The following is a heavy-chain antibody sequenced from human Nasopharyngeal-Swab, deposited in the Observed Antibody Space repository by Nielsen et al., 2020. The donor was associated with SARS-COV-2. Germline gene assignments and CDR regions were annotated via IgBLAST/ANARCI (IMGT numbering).Heavy chain of an antibody. V-gene: IGHV4-34*01. CDR1: GGSFSGYY. D-gene: IGHD3-3*01. CDR3: ARDQRYYDFWSGYIIHYYYYYGMDV. CDR2: INHSGST. Sequence: SETLSLTCAVYGGSFSGYYWSWIRQPPGKGLEWIGEINHSGSTNYNPSLKSRVTISVDTSKNQFSLKLSSVTAADTAVYYCARDQRYYDFWSGYIIHYYYYYGMDVWGQGTTVTVSS. J-gene: IGHJ6*02.